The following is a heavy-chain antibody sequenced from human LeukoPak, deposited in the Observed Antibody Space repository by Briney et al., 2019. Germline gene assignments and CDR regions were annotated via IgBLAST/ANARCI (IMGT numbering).Heavy chain of an antibody. CDR1: GGSISSYY. D-gene: IGHD3/OR15-3a*01. J-gene: IGHJ6*02. V-gene: IGHV4-59*01. CDR2: IYSSGST. Sequence: SETLSLTCTVSGGSISSYYWSWIRQPPGKGLEWIGYIYSSGSTNYNSSLKSRVTISVDTSKNQFSLKLTSVTAADTAVYYCAGGVIFGPGHYYGMDVWGQGTTVTVSS. CDR3: AGGVIFGPGHYYGMDV.